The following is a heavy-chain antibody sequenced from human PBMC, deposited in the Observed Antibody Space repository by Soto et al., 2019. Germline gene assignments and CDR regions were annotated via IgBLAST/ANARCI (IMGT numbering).Heavy chain of an antibody. J-gene: IGHJ4*02. CDR1: GGSISSDTYY. CDR3: ARATISGVVVNFDY. CDR2: IYYSGRT. D-gene: IGHD3-3*01. Sequence: QVQLQESGPGLVKPSQTLSLTCTVSGGSISSDTYYWSWIRQHPGKGVEWIGHIYYSGRTHYNPSLNSRVTISVDTSKNQFSLKLSSVTAADTAVYYCARATISGVVVNFDYWGQGTLVTVSS. V-gene: IGHV4-31*03.